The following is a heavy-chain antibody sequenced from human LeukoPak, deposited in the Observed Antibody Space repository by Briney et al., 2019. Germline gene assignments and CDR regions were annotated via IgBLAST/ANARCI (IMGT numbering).Heavy chain of an antibody. D-gene: IGHD2-2*02. J-gene: IGHJ6*03. Sequence: GGSLRLSCSASGFTFSSYSMDWVPQAPGKGLEWVSSISSSSSYIYYADSVKGRFTISRDNAKNSLYLQMNSLRAEDTAVYYCARLNYSYQLLYGDYYYMDVWGKGTTVTVSS. V-gene: IGHV3-21*01. CDR3: ARLNYSYQLLYGDYYYMDV. CDR2: ISSSSSYI. CDR1: GFTFSSYS.